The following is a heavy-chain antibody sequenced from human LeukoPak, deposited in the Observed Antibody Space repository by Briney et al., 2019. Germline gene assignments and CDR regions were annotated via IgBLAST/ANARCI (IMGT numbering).Heavy chain of an antibody. CDR1: GGSFSSYY. D-gene: IGHD3-3*01. J-gene: IGHJ5*02. V-gene: IGHV4-34*01. CDR3: ARAGETIFGAPNWFDP. CDR2: INYSGST. Sequence: SETLSLTCVVYGGSFSSYYWSWIRQPPGKRLEWIGEINYSGSTDYNPSLKSRVTISVDTSKNQFSLRLSSVTAADTAVYYCARAGETIFGAPNWFDPWGQGTLVTVSS.